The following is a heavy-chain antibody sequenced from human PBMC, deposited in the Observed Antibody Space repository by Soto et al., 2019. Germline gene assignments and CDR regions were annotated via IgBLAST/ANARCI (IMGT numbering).Heavy chain of an antibody. CDR2: INHSGST. J-gene: IGHJ5*02. D-gene: IGHD6-6*01. CDR3: ASREQLGPFDP. V-gene: IGHV4-34*01. CDR1: GGSFSDSY. Sequence: WETLSLTCAVYGGSFSDSYWSWIRQPPGKGLEWIGEINHSGSTNYNPSLMSRVTISVDTSKNQFSLKLSSVTAADTAVFYCASREQLGPFDPWGQGTLVTVSS.